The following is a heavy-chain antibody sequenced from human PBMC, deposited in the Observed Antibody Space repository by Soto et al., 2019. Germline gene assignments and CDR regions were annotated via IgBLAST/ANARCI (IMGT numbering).Heavy chain of an antibody. J-gene: IGHJ4*02. CDR2: IYCSGST. D-gene: IGHD3-22*01. CDR3: ARQGGRSTMILVVPEYFDY. Sequence: PSETLSLTCTVSGGSISSSSYYWGWIRQPPGKGLEWIGSIYCSGSTYYNPSLKSRVTISVDTSKNQFSLKLSSVTAPDTAVYYCARQGGRSTMILVVPEYFDYWREGSLVTVS. CDR1: GGSISSSSYY. V-gene: IGHV4-39*01.